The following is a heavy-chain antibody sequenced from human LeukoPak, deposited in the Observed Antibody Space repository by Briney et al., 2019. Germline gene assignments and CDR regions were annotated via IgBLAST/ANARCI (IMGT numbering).Heavy chain of an antibody. Sequence: SETLSLTCTVSGGSINSYYWTWIRQPPGKGLEWIANVYNSGSTNYNPSLKSRVTISVDMFKNQYSLKLTSVTAADTAVYYCARLRSGMDVWGQGTTVTVSS. CDR3: ARLRSGMDV. CDR1: GGSINSYY. V-gene: IGHV4-59*01. CDR2: VYNSGST. J-gene: IGHJ6*02.